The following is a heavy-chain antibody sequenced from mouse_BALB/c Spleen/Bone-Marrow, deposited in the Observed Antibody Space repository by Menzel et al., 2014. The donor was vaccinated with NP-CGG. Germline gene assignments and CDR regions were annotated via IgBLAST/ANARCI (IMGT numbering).Heavy chain of an antibody. V-gene: IGHV5-6-3*01. CDR2: INNNGGST. J-gene: IGHJ1*01. CDR1: GFTFSSYG. Sequence: EVHLVESGGGLVQPGGSLKLSCVASGFTFSSYGMSWVRQTPDKRLELVATINNNGGSTYYPDSVKGQFTISRDNAKNTLYLQMSSLKSEDTAMYYCARVYGWYFDVWSAGTTGTVSS. D-gene: IGHD1-1*01. CDR3: ARVYGWYFDV.